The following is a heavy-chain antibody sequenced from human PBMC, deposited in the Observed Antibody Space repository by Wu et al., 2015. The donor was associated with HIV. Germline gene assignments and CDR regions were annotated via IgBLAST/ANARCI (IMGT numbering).Heavy chain of an antibody. CDR2: IIPLFGTG. CDR3: ASPRSPGFSSAWPTYFDY. CDR1: GNTFNA. Sequence: QVHLVQSGAEVKKPGSSVKISCKASGNTFNAINWVRQAPGQGLEWMGGIIPLFGTGEYAQIFQGRVTITTDESTSTAYMRLSSLRSEDTAVYFCASPRSPGFSSAWPTYFDYWGQGTLVTASS. V-gene: IGHV1-69*05. J-gene: IGHJ4*02. D-gene: IGHD6-25*01.